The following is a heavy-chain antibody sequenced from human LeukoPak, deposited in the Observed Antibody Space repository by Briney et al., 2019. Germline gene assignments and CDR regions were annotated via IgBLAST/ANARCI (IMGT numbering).Heavy chain of an antibody. CDR1: GYTFTSYA. J-gene: IGHJ5*02. D-gene: IGHD3-3*01. Sequence: ASVKVSCKASGYTFTSYAISWVRQAPGQGLEWMGGIIPIFGTANYAQKFQGRVTITADESTSTAYMELSSLRSEDTAVYYCARARGYDFWSGYYKWFDPWGQGTLVTVSS. V-gene: IGHV1-69*13. CDR3: ARARGYDFWSGYYKWFDP. CDR2: IIPIFGTA.